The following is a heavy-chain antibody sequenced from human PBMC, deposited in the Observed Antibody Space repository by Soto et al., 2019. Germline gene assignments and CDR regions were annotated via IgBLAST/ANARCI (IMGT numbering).Heavy chain of an antibody. V-gene: IGHV4-59*01. CDR3: AREIAAAGSDYYYYMDV. Sequence: SETLSLTCTVSGGSISSYYWSWIRQPPGKGLEWIGYIYYSGSTNYNPSLKSRVTISVDTSKNQFSLKLSSVTAADTAVYYCAREIAAAGSDYYYYMDVWGKGTTVTVSS. J-gene: IGHJ6*03. D-gene: IGHD6-13*01. CDR2: IYYSGST. CDR1: GGSISSYY.